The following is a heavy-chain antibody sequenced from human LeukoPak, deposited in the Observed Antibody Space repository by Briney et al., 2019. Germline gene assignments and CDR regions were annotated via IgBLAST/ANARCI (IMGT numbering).Heavy chain of an antibody. CDR3: AKVDNYYGSGTYYFDY. J-gene: IGHJ4*02. Sequence: GGSLRLSCAASGFTFSSYAMSWVRQAPGKGLEWVSAISGSGGSTYYADSVKGRFTISRDNFKNTLYLQMNSLRAEDTAVYYCAKVDNYYGSGTYYFDYWGQGTLVTVSP. CDR1: GFTFSSYA. V-gene: IGHV3-23*01. CDR2: ISGSGGST. D-gene: IGHD3-10*01.